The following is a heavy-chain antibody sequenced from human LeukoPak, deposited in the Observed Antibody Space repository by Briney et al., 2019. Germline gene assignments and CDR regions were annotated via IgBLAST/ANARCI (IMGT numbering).Heavy chain of an antibody. CDR3: ARDRSFREVREALGWFDP. V-gene: IGHV3-53*01. J-gene: IGHJ5*02. CDR1: GFTVISNY. Sequence: GGSLRLSCAASGFTVISNYMSWVRQAPGKGLEWVSVIYSGGSTYYADSVKGRFTISRDNSKNTLYLQMNSLRAEDTAVYYCARDRSFREVREALGWFDPWGQGTLVTVSS. D-gene: IGHD3-10*01. CDR2: IYSGGST.